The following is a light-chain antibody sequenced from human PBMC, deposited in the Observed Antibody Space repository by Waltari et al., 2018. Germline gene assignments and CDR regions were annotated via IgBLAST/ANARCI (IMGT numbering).Light chain of an antibody. CDR3: QQRSNWPSVT. Sequence: EIVLTQSPATLSLSPGERATLSCRASQSVSRHLAWYQQKPGQAPRLLIYDASNRAPGIPARFSGSGSGTDFTLTISSLEPEDFAVYYCQQRSNWPSVTFGGGTTVEI. V-gene: IGKV3-11*01. CDR1: QSVSRH. J-gene: IGKJ4*01. CDR2: DAS.